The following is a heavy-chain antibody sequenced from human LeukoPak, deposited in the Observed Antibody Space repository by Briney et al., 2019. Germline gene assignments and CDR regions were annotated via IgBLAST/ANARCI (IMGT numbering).Heavy chain of an antibody. Sequence: PGGSLRLSCAASGFTFSSYSMNWVRQAPGKGLEWVSSISSSSSYIYYADSVKGRFTISRDNAKNSLYLQMNSLRAEDTAVYYCASGRAPRRFYSSSWYGIDDYWGQGTLVTVSS. V-gene: IGHV3-21*01. CDR1: GFTFSSYS. CDR3: ASGRAPRRFYSSSWYGIDDY. CDR2: ISSSSSYI. J-gene: IGHJ4*02. D-gene: IGHD6-13*01.